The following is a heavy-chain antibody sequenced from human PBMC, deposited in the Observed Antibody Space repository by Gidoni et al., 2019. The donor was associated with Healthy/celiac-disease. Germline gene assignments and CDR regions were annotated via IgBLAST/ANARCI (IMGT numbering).Heavy chain of an antibody. D-gene: IGHD4-17*01. J-gene: IGHJ4*02. V-gene: IGHV4-34*01. CDR2: INHSGST. CDR3: ARGRPLRPFDY. Sequence: QVQLQQWGAGLLKPSETLSLTCAVYGGSFSGYYWSWIRQPPGKGLEWIGEINHSGSTNYNPSLKSRVTISVDTSKNQFSLKLSSVTAADTAVYYCARGRPLRPFDYWGQGTLVTVSS. CDR1: GGSFSGYY.